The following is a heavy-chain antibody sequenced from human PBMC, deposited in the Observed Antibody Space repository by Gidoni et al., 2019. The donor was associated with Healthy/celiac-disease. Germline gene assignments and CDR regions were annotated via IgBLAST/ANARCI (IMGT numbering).Heavy chain of an antibody. D-gene: IGHD1-7*01. CDR1: GFTFSSYG. CDR3: AKDLTGTLFDY. Sequence: QVQLVESGGGVVQPGRSLRLSCAASGFTFSSYGMHWVRQAPGKGLEWVAVISYDGSNKYYADSVKGRFTISRDNSKNTLYLQMNSLRAEDTAVYYCAKDLTGTLFDYWGQGTLVTVSS. J-gene: IGHJ4*02. V-gene: IGHV3-30*18. CDR2: ISYDGSNK.